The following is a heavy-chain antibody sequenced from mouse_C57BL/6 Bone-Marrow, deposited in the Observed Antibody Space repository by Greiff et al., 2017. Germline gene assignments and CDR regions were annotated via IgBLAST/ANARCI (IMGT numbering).Heavy chain of an antibody. D-gene: IGHD2-3*01. CDR2: IYPGGGYT. CDR3: ARGHDGYYVLDD. CDR1: GYTFTNYW. V-gene: IGHV1-63*01. J-gene: IGHJ2*02. Sequence: VQLQQSGAELVRPGTSVKMSCKASGYTFTNYWIGWAKQRPGHGLEWIGDIYPGGGYTNHNEKFKGKATLTADKSSSTAYMQVSSLTSEDSAYYCGARGHDGYYVLDDWGQGTSLTVSS.